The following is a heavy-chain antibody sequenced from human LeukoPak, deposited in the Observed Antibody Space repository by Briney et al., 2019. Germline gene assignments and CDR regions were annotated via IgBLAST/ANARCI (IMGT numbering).Heavy chain of an antibody. Sequence: SVKVSCKASGGTFSSYAISWVRQAPGQGLEWMGGIIPIFGTANYAQKFQGRVTITADESTSTAYMELRSLRSDDTAVYYCARVRGSSSSPYFDYWGQGTLVTVSS. V-gene: IGHV1-69*01. CDR1: GGTFSSYA. D-gene: IGHD6-6*01. CDR3: ARVRGSSSSPYFDY. CDR2: IIPIFGTA. J-gene: IGHJ4*02.